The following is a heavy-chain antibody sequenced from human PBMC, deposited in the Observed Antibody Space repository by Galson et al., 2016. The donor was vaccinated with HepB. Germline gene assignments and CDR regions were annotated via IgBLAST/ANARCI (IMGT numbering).Heavy chain of an antibody. CDR1: GYGFKSHW. CDR3: ARRMVGYYGSGYALDL. V-gene: IGHV5-51*01. Sequence: QSGAEVKKPGESLKISCKGSGYGFKSHWIAWVRQMPGKGLEWMGTIYPRDSDTSYSPSFEGQVTISAVQYTNTAYLQWSSLKASDTAMYYCARRMVGYYGSGYALDLWGQGTLVTVSS. CDR2: IYPRDSDT. D-gene: IGHD3-10*01. J-gene: IGHJ3*01.